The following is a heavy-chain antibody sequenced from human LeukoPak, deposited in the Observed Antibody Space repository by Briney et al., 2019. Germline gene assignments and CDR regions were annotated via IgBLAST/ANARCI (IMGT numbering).Heavy chain of an antibody. CDR2: ISGSGSGT. CDR1: GFTFTNYA. Sequence: GGSLRLSCAASGFTFTNYAMTWVRQAPGKGLDWVSAISGSGSGTYYADSVKGRFTISRDNSKNTLYLQMNSLRAEDTAVYYCAKWVYTSNSDYFDYWGQGTLVTVSS. CDR3: AKWVYTSNSDYFDY. D-gene: IGHD4-23*01. J-gene: IGHJ4*02. V-gene: IGHV3-23*01.